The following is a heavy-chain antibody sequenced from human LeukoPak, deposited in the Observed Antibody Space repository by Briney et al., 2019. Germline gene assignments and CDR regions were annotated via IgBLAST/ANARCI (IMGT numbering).Heavy chain of an antibody. V-gene: IGHV4-34*01. Sequence: SETLSLTCAVYGGSFSGYYWSWIRQPPGKGLEWIGEINHSGSTSYNPSLKSRFTISVDTSKNQFSLKLSSVTVADTAVYYCARNRYYYGSGNYGVPNWFDPWGQRTLVTVSS. CDR1: GGSFSGYY. CDR2: INHSGST. CDR3: ARNRYYYGSGNYGVPNWFDP. D-gene: IGHD3-10*01. J-gene: IGHJ5*02.